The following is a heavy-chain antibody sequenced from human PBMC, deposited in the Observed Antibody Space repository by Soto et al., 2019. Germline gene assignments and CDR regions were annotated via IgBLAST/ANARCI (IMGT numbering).Heavy chain of an antibody. Sequence: EVQLVESGGGLVQPGGSLRLSCAASGFTLSNYAVNWVRQAPGKGLEWVSYISSDSRYIYHGDSGKGRFTISRDNARNSVNLQMTSLRDEDRAVYYCARIKLVDFFFINVDVYDMDVWGQGTPVTVSS. CDR1: GFTLSNYA. CDR2: ISSDSRYI. D-gene: IGHD2-15*01. J-gene: IGHJ6*02. CDR3: ARIKLVDFFFINVDVYDMDV. V-gene: IGHV3-21*01.